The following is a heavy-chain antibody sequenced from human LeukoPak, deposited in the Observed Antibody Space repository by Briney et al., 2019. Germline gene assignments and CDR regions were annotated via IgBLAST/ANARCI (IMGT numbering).Heavy chain of an antibody. D-gene: IGHD3-9*01. J-gene: IGHJ6*02. Sequence: GGSLRLSCAASGFTFSSYSMTWVRQAPGKGLEWVSYISSSSSTIYYADSVKGRFTISRDNAKNSLYLQMNSLRAEDTAVYYCARNIVGNYDILTTYGMDVWGQGTTVTVSS. CDR2: ISSSSSTI. V-gene: IGHV3-48*01. CDR1: GFTFSSYS. CDR3: ARNIVGNYDILTTYGMDV.